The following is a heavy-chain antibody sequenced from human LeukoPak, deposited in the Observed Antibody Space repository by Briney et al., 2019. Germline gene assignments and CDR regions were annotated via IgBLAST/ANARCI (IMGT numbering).Heavy chain of an antibody. Sequence: SETLSLTCTVSGGSIGSYCWSWIRQSPGKGLEWIGSIYYSGSTYYNPSLKSRVTISVDTSKNQFSLKLSSVTAADTAVYYCARERDVLRFLEWSNWGLFDYWGQGTLVTVSS. D-gene: IGHD3-3*01. CDR2: IYYSGST. J-gene: IGHJ4*02. CDR1: GGSIGSYC. CDR3: ARERDVLRFLEWSNWGLFDY. V-gene: IGHV4-59*12.